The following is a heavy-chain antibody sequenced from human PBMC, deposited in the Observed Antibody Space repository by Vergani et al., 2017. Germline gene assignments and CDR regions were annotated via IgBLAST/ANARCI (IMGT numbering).Heavy chain of an antibody. D-gene: IGHD1-26*01. CDR2: IRSKANSYAT. V-gene: IGHV3-73*01. J-gene: IGHJ4*02. Sequence: EVQLVETGGGLVQPGGSLKLSCAASGFTFSGSAMHWVRQASGKGLEWVGRIRSKANSYATAYAASVKGRFTISRDDSKNTAYLQMNSLKTEDTAVYYCTRQNVVGGYGWSQGTLVTVSS. CDR3: TRQNVVGGYG. CDR1: GFTFSGSA.